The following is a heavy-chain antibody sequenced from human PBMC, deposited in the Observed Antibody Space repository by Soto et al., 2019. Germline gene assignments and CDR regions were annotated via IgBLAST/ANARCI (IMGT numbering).Heavy chain of an antibody. CDR1: GGSISSSDDY. J-gene: IGHJ4*02. CDR3: AREDSDILTGYYFDY. CDR2: IHYSGST. D-gene: IGHD3-9*01. V-gene: IGHV4-30-4*01. Sequence: PSETLSLTCTVSGGSISSSDDYWSWIRQPPGKGLEWIGYIHYSGSTSYNPSLRSRVTISLDTSKNQFSLKLTSVTAADTAVFYCAREDSDILTGYYFDYWGQGTLVTVSS.